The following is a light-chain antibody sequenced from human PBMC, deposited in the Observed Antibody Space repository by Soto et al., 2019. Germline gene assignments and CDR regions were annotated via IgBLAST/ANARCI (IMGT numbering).Light chain of an antibody. V-gene: IGKV3-20*01. CDR1: QSLSSTH. CDR3: QQSGNSSWT. J-gene: IGKJ1*01. Sequence: EIVLMQSPGNLSLSPGERATLSCRASQSLSSTHLAWYQQKPGQAPRVLIYGGSIRATGIPARFSGSGSGTDFTLTISRLEPEDFAVYFCQQSGNSSWTFGQGTKVDIK. CDR2: GGS.